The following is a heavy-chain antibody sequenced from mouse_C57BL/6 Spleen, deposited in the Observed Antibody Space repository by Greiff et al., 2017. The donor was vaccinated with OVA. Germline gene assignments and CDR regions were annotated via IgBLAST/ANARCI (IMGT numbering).Heavy chain of an antibody. Sequence: VKLQQPGAELVMPGASVKLSCKASGYTFTSYWMHWVKQRPGQGLEWIGEIDPSDSYTNYNQKFKGKSTLTVDKSSSTAYMQLSSLTSEDSAVYYCARPYGSSPYFDYWGQGTTLTVSS. D-gene: IGHD1-1*01. V-gene: IGHV1-69*01. CDR3: ARPYGSSPYFDY. CDR1: GYTFTSYW. CDR2: IDPSDSYT. J-gene: IGHJ2*01.